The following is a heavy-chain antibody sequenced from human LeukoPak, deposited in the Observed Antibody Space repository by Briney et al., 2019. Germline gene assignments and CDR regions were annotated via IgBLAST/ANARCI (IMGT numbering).Heavy chain of an antibody. D-gene: IGHD3-10*02. CDR1: GNRVSSESAA. CDR3: AREGTYGRLDY. CDR2: TYYRSKWFH. V-gene: IGHV6-1*01. Sequence: SQTLSLTCAISGNRVSSESAAWNWVRQSPSRALEWLGRTYYRSKWFHDYAVSVNSRITISPDTSENQFSLHLRSVTPVGSAVYDCAREGTYGRLDYWGQGTLVSVSS. J-gene: IGHJ4*02.